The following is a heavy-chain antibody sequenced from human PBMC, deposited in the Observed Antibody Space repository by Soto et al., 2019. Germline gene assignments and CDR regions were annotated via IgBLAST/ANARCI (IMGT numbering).Heavy chain of an antibody. CDR1: GHTLVSYD. CDR2: MTPDSGDT. Sequence: QVQLVQSGAEVRKPGASVKVSCKASGHTLVSYDINWVRQATGQGLEWMGWMTPDSGDTGYAQKFQGRVTMTWDTSITTAYMELSSLRSDDTAVYYCARDPFYGWFDSWGQGTLVTVSS. D-gene: IGHD3-16*01. CDR3: ARDPFYGWFDS. V-gene: IGHV1-8*01. J-gene: IGHJ5*01.